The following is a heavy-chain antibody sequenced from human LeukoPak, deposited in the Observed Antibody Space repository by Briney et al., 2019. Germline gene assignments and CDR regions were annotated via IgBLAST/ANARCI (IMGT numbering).Heavy chain of an antibody. Sequence: PGGSLRLSCAASGFTFSSYGMHWVRQAPGKGLEWVAFIRYDGSNKYYADSVKGRFTISRDNSKNTLYLQMKSLRAEDTAVYYCAKAGNWWELLTNYYYYYMDVWGKGTTVTISS. J-gene: IGHJ6*03. CDR2: IRYDGSNK. V-gene: IGHV3-30*02. CDR1: GFTFSSYG. D-gene: IGHD1-26*01. CDR3: AKAGNWWELLTNYYYYYMDV.